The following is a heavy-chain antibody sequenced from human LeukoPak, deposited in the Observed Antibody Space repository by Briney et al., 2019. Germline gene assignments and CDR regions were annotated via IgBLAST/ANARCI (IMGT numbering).Heavy chain of an antibody. V-gene: IGHV3-30*02. Sequence: GGSLRLSCAASGFTFNNYGMHWVRQAPGKGLEWVAFIRYNGNNQYYADSVKGRFTISRDNSKNTLYLQMNSLRAEDTAVYYCARDLIFFGVVKYCMDVWGKGTTVTVSS. CDR1: GFTFNNYG. CDR2: IRYNGNNQ. J-gene: IGHJ6*03. D-gene: IGHD3-3*01. CDR3: ARDLIFFGVVKYCMDV.